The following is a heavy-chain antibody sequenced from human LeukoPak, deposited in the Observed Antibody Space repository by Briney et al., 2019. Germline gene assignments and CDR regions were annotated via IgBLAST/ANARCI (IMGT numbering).Heavy chain of an antibody. D-gene: IGHD4-23*01. Sequence: GGSLRLSCAASGFTFSNYAMNWVRQAPGKGLEWVSLISGSTGSTYYADSVKGRFSISRDNSKNTVYLQMNSLRVEDTAVYYCAKATIGTLITPGRLENWGQGTLVTVSS. CDR3: AKATIGTLITPGRLEN. J-gene: IGHJ4*02. CDR1: GFTFSNYA. CDR2: ISGSTGST. V-gene: IGHV3-23*01.